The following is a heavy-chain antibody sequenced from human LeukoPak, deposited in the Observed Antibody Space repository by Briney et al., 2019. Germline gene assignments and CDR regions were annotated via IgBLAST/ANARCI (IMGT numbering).Heavy chain of an antibody. D-gene: IGHD3-10*01. CDR3: AREASPMVRGVIVPYFDY. Sequence: ASVKVSCKASGYTFTSYGISWVRQAPGQGLEWMGWNSAYSGNTNYAQKLQGRVTMTTDTSTSTAYMELRSLRSDDTAVYYCAREASPMVRGVIVPYFDYWGQGTLVTVSS. J-gene: IGHJ4*02. CDR2: NSAYSGNT. CDR1: GYTFTSYG. V-gene: IGHV1-18*01.